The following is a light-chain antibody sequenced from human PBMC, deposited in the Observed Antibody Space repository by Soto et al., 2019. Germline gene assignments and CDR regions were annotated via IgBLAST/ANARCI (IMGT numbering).Light chain of an antibody. V-gene: IGKV1-39*01. CDR2: AAS. Sequence: QMTQSPSSLSASVGARVTITCRASQSIRSYLNWYQQKKGKAPKLLIYAASSLQSGVPSRLSGSGYGTDLTLTISSMKTEDFETYYCQQSYSNIPNFGQGTRLEIK. CDR3: QQSYSNIPN. J-gene: IGKJ5*01. CDR1: QSIRSY.